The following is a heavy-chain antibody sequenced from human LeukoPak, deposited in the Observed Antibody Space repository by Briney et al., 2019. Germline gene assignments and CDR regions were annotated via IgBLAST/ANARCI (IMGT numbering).Heavy chain of an antibody. V-gene: IGHV3-48*01. D-gene: IGHD3-22*01. CDR3: ARDLMIDAFDI. J-gene: IGHJ3*02. CDR2: INSSSSTI. Sequence: GGSLRLSCAASGFTFSSYSMNWVRQAPGKGLEWVSYINSSSSTIYYADSVKGRFTISRDNAKNSLYLQMNSLRAEDTAVYYCARDLMIDAFDIWGQGTMVTVSS. CDR1: GFTFSSYS.